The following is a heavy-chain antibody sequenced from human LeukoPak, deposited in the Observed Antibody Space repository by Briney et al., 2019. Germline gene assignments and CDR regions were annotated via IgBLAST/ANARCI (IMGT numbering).Heavy chain of an antibody. V-gene: IGHV3-11*04. Sequence: GGSLRLSCAASGFTFSDYYMSWIRQAPGKGLEWVSYISSSAATIYYADSVKGRFTISRDNAKKSLYLQMNSLRAEDTAVYYCARGPYDYVWGSYRRDYFDYWGQGTLVTVSS. J-gene: IGHJ4*02. D-gene: IGHD3-16*02. CDR3: ARGPYDYVWGSYRRDYFDY. CDR1: GFTFSDYY. CDR2: ISSSAATI.